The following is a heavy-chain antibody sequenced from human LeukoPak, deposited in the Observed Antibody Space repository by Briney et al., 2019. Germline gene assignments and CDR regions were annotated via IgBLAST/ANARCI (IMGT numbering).Heavy chain of an antibody. CDR1: GFTFSSYG. J-gene: IGHJ1*01. D-gene: IGHD3-3*01. CDR2: ISYDGSNK. Sequence: GGSLRLSCAASGFTFSSYGMHWVRQAPGKGLEWVAVISYDGSNKYYADSVKGRFTISRDNSKNTLYLQMNSLRAEDTAVYYCAKGSEYYDFWSGYYPRDEYFQHWGQGTLVTVSS. CDR3: AKGSEYYDFWSGYYPRDEYFQH. V-gene: IGHV3-30*18.